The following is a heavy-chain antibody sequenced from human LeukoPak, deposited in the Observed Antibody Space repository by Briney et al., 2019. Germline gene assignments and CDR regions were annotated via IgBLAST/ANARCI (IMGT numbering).Heavy chain of an antibody. CDR3: AKDHVWVTLDAFDI. V-gene: IGHV3-30*02. CDR1: GFTFSGYG. J-gene: IGHJ3*02. CDR2: IRYDGSNK. D-gene: IGHD3-16*01. Sequence: GGSLRLSCAAPGFTFSGYGMHWVRQAPGKGLEWVAFIRYDGSNKYYADSVKGRFTISRDNSKNTLYLQMNSLRAEDTAVYYCAKDHVWVTLDAFDIWGQGTVVTVSS.